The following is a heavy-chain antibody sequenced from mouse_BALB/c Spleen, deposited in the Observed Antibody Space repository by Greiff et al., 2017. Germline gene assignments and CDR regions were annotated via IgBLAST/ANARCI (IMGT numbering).Heavy chain of an antibody. CDR1: GYTFSSYW. CDR3: ARWGNYGGAWFAY. CDR2: ILPGSGST. Sequence: QVQLQQSGAELMKPGASVKISCKATGYTFSSYWIEWVKQRPGHGLEWIGEILPGSGSTNYNEKFKGKATFTADTSSNTAYMQLSSLTSEDSAVYYCARWGNYGGAWFAYWGQGTLVTVSA. V-gene: IGHV1-9*01. J-gene: IGHJ3*01. D-gene: IGHD2-1*01.